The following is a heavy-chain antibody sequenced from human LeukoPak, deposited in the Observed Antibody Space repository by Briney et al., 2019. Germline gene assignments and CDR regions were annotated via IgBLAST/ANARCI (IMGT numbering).Heavy chain of an antibody. CDR1: GYSFTRYW. CDR3: ARDGVMVTDYFDH. CDR2: IYPGDSKT. D-gene: IGHD3-22*01. Sequence: GEPRKIPWKGSGYSFTRYWIERVPPGPGKGVEWMGIIYPGDSKTRYSPAFHGQCTISADNHTTTPYLEWRRPRASDTAMYYCARDGVMVTDYFDHWGQGPVVRVSS. J-gene: IGHJ4*02. V-gene: IGHV5-51*04.